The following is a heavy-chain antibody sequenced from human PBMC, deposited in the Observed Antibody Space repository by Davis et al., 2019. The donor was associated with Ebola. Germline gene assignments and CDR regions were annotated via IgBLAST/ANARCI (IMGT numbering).Heavy chain of an antibody. CDR1: GFTFSSYW. J-gene: IGHJ6*03. CDR2: ISYDGSNK. Sequence: GESLKISCAASGFTFSSYWMHWVRQAPGKGLEWVAVISYDGSNKYYADSVKGRFTISRDNSKNTLYLQMNSLRAEDTAVYYCAKGGDPPGNYYMDVWGKGTTVTVSS. V-gene: IGHV3-30*18. CDR3: AKGGDPPGNYYMDV.